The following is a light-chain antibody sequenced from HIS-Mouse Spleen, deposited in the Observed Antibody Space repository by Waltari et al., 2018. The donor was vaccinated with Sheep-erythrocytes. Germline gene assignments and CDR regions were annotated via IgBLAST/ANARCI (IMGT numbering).Light chain of an antibody. V-gene: IGLV3-1*01. CDR2: QDS. J-gene: IGLJ2*01. Sequence: SYELTQPPSVSVSPGQTASITCSGDKLGDKYACWYQQKPDQSPVLVIYQDSKRPAGIHELFSGSNAGNTATLTISGTQAMDAADYYCQAWDSSTVVFGGGTKLTVL. CDR3: QAWDSSTVV. CDR1: KLGDKY.